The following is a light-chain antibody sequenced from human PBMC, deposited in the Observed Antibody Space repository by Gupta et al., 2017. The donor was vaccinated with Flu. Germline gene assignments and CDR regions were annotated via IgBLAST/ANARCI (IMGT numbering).Light chain of an antibody. V-gene: IGKV1-5*03. CDR1: QSIGSW. J-gene: IGKJ2*01. CDR3: QQYSTYVNT. CDR2: RAS. Sequence: DIQMSQSPSTLSASVGDRVTITCRASQSIGSWLAWYQQKPGKGPNLLIYRASILETGVPSRFSGSGSGTEFTLTINSLQPEDFATYYCQQYSTYVNTFGQGTRLAIK.